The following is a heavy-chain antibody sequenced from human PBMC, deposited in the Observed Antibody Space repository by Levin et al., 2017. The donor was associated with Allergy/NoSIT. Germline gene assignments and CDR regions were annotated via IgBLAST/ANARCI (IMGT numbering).Heavy chain of an antibody. V-gene: IGHV3-30*18. CDR2: ISYDGSNK. J-gene: IGHJ3*02. Sequence: GGSLRLSCAASGFTFSSYGMHWVRQAPGKGLEWVAVISYDGSNKYYADSVKGRFTISRDNSKNTLYLQMNSLRAEETAVYYCANGLREYYYDSSGYYGLRCAFDIWGQGTMVTVSS. CDR1: GFTFSSYG. CDR3: ANGLREYYYDSSGYYGLRCAFDI. D-gene: IGHD3-22*01.